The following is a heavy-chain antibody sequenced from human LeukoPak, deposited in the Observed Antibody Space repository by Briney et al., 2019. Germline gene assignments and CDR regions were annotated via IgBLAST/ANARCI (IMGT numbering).Heavy chain of an antibody. Sequence: SETLSLTCAVYGGSFSGYYWSWIRKPPGKGLEWIGEINHSGSTNSNPSLKSRVIISVDTSKNQFSLKLRSVTAADTAVYYCARPPRCSSTSCYRAFDIRGQGTVVTVSS. CDR3: ARPPRCSSTSCYRAFDI. V-gene: IGHV4-34*01. J-gene: IGHJ3*02. CDR2: INHSGST. CDR1: GGSFSGYY. D-gene: IGHD2-2*01.